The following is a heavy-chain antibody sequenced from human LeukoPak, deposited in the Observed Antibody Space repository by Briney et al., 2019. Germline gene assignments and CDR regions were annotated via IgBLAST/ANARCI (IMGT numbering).Heavy chain of an antibody. Sequence: PSQTLSLTCSVSGASISSGGYYWSWIRQHPGKGLEWIGYIYDSETTFYNPSLESRVTLSVDTSNNQFSLNLRSVTAADTAVYFCARVHLLDAYDTSGYFAYWGQGTLVTVSS. V-gene: IGHV4-31*03. D-gene: IGHD3-22*01. CDR2: IYDSETT. J-gene: IGHJ4*02. CDR1: GASISSGGYY. CDR3: ARVHLLDAYDTSGYFAY.